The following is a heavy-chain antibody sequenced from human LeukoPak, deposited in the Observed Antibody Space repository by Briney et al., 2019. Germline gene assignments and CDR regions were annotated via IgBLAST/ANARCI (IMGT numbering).Heavy chain of an antibody. CDR3: AKGRTVGASYWYFDL. V-gene: IGHV3-23*01. Sequence: PGGSLRLSRAASGFTFSSYAMSWARQAPGKGLEWVSGISSSGSGGNTYYADFVKGRFTISRDSSKNTLFLQMNTLRAEDTAIYYCAKGRTVGASYWYFDLWGRGTLVTVSS. CDR2: ISSSGSGGNT. CDR1: GFTFSSYA. J-gene: IGHJ2*01. D-gene: IGHD1-26*01.